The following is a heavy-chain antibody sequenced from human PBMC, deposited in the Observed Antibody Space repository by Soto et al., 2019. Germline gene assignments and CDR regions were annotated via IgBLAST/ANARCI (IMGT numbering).Heavy chain of an antibody. CDR2: MNPNSGNT. CDR1: GYTFTSYD. J-gene: IGHJ6*03. CDR3: ARGAEGYCSSTSCYGGYHYYMDV. V-gene: IGHV1-8*01. Sequence: ASVKVSCKASGYTFTSYDINWVRQATGQGLEWMGWMNPNSGNTGYAQKFQGRVTMTRNTSISTAYMELSSLRSEDTAVYYCARGAEGYCSSTSCYGGYHYYMDVWGKGTTVTVSS. D-gene: IGHD2-2*01.